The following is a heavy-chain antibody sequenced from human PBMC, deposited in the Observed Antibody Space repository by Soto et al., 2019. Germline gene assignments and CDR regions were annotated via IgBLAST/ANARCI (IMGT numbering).Heavy chain of an antibody. CDR3: ARDGGANYYEIDY. Sequence: GGSLRLSCAASGITFSSNWMHWVRQAPGKGLEWVSYVSSTSSAIYYAGSVAGRFTISRDNAKNSLYLQMNSLRDEDTAIYYCARDGGANYYEIDYWGRGTLVTVSS. D-gene: IGHD1-26*01. J-gene: IGHJ4*02. CDR1: GITFSSNW. CDR2: VSSTSSAI. V-gene: IGHV3-48*02.